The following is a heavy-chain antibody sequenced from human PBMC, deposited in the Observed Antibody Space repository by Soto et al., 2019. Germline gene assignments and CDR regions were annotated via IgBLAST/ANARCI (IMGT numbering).Heavy chain of an antibody. D-gene: IGHD2-15*01. Sequence: ASVKVSCKVSGYTLTELSMHWVRQAPGKGLEWMGGFDPEDGETIYAQKFQGRVTMTEDTSTDAAYMELSSLRSEDTAVYYCATGDYCSGGSCFDAFDIWGQGTMVTVSS. V-gene: IGHV1-24*01. CDR3: ATGDYCSGGSCFDAFDI. J-gene: IGHJ3*02. CDR1: GYTLTELS. CDR2: FDPEDGET.